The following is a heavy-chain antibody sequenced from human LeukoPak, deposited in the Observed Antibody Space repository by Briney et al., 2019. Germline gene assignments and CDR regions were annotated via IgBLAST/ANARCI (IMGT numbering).Heavy chain of an antibody. D-gene: IGHD3-22*01. V-gene: IGHV3-48*03. CDR2: ISSSGSTI. CDR3: ARDRLPYYYDSSGLFDY. CDR1: GFTFSSYE. Sequence: GGSLRLSCASSGFTFSSYEMNWVRQAPGKGLEWVSYISSSGSTIYYADSVKGRFTISRDNAKNSLYLQMNSLRAEDTAVYYCARDRLPYYYDSSGLFDYWGQGTLVTVSA. J-gene: IGHJ4*02.